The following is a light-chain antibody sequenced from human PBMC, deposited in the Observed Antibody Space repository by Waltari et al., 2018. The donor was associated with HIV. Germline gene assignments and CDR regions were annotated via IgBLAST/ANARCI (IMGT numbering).Light chain of an antibody. Sequence: QSVLTQPPSASGTPGQRVSIPCSGRSSNIGSNIVNWYQQLPGTAPKLLIYSNNPRPSGVPDRFSGSKSGTSASLAISGLQSEDEADYYCAAWDDSLNAWVFGGGTKLTVL. J-gene: IGLJ3*02. CDR1: SSNIGSNI. CDR2: SNN. CDR3: AAWDDSLNAWV. V-gene: IGLV1-44*01.